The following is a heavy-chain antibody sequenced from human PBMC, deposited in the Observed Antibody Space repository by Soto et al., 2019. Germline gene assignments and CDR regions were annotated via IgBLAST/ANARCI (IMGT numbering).Heavy chain of an antibody. J-gene: IGHJ4*02. Sequence: QVQLVQSGAEVKKPGASVKVSCKASGYTFNTYDIEWVRLDTGQGLEWMGSMNPITGSTDYAQKFQGRVTMTMTTSISTAYLELSSLRSDDTAIYYCARTMGGIAAAGSDFWGQGTLVTVSA. D-gene: IGHD6-13*01. V-gene: IGHV1-8*01. CDR1: GYTFNTYD. CDR2: MNPITGST. CDR3: ARTMGGIAAAGSDF.